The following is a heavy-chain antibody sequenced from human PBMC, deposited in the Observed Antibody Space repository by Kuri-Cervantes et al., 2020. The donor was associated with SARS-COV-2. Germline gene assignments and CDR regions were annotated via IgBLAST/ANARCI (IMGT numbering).Heavy chain of an antibody. CDR3: ARQGVAPIPYIQFYNWFDP. J-gene: IGHJ5*02. V-gene: IGHV1-8*03. CDR1: GYTFTSYD. Sequence: ASVKVSCKASGYTFTSYDINWVRQATGQGLEWMGWMNPNSGNTGYAQKFQGRVTITRNTSISTAYMELSSLRSEDTAVYYCARQGVAPIPYIQFYNWFDPWGQGTLVTVSS. CDR2: MNPNSGNT. D-gene: IGHD3-3*01.